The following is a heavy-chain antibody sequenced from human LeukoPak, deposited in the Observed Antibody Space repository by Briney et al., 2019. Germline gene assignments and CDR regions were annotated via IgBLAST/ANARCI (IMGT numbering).Heavy chain of an antibody. CDR1: GGSISSYY. V-gene: IGHV4-4*07. CDR3: AREPPDDYGDYSWFDP. CDR2: IYTSGST. Sequence: SETLSLTXTVSGGSISSYYWSWIRQPAGKGLEWIGRIYTSGSTNYNPSLKSRVTMSVDTSKNQFSLKLSSVTAADTAVYYCAREPPDDYGDYSWFDPWGQGTLVTVSS. D-gene: IGHD4-17*01. J-gene: IGHJ5*02.